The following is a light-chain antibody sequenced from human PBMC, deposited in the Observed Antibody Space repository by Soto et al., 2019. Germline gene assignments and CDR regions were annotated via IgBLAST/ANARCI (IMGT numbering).Light chain of an antibody. V-gene: IGKV1-9*01. CDR2: AAS. Sequence: DIQLTQSPSFLSASVGDRVTITCRASQGISSYLAWYQQKPGKAPKLLIYAASSLQSGVPSRFSGSGSGTEFTLTISSRQPEDFATYYCQQHNSYPPFTFGPGTKVDIK. CDR1: QGISSY. CDR3: QQHNSYPPFT. J-gene: IGKJ3*01.